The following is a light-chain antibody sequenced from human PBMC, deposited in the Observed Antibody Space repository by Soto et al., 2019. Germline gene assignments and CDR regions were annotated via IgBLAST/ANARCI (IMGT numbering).Light chain of an antibody. CDR3: AAWDDSLSVNWV. J-gene: IGLJ3*02. CDR1: SSNIGSNA. CDR2: SND. Sequence: QSVLTQSPSASGTPGQKMTISCSGSSSNIGSNAVYWYQQVPGSAPRLLMHSNDQRPPGVPDRFSGSRSGTSASLAVSGLRSEDEADYYCAAWDDSLSVNWVFGGGTKLTVL. V-gene: IGLV1-47*02.